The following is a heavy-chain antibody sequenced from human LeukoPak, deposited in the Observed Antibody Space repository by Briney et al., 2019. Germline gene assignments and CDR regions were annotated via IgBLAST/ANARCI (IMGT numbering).Heavy chain of an antibody. J-gene: IGHJ5*02. Sequence: GESLRISCKGSGYHFTNYWIGWVRPMPGKGLELMGVIYPDDSETTYMPSFQGQVTIFADKTIGTAYLQWNSLKASDTAMYYCARQPAVVEPATKTSGVHYFDPWGQGTLVIVSS. CDR1: GYHFTNYW. CDR2: IYPDDSET. D-gene: IGHD2-15*01. V-gene: IGHV5-51*01. CDR3: ARQPAVVEPATKTSGVHYFDP.